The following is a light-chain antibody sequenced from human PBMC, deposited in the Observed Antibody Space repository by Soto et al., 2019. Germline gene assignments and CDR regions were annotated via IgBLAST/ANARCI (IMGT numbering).Light chain of an antibody. V-gene: IGKV3-20*01. J-gene: IGKJ1*01. Sequence: EIVLTQSPCTLSLSPGERATLSCRASQSVSSSYLACCQQKPGHAPRLLISAASSRATGTPDRFSGSGSGTDFPLIMSILETEDVAVYYCQQYGSSPRTFGQGTKVDI. CDR2: AAS. CDR1: QSVSSSY. CDR3: QQYGSSPRT.